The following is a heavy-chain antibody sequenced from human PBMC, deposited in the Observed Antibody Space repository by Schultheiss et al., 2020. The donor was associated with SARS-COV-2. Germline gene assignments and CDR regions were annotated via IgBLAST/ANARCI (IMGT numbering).Heavy chain of an antibody. V-gene: IGHV1-2*02. CDR1: GYTFTGYY. CDR2: INPNSGGT. Sequence: SVKVSCKASGYTFTGYYMHWVRQAPGQGLEWMGWINPNSGGTNYAQKFQGRVTMTRDTSISTAYMELSRLRSDDTAVYYCARAAAAGFVRDDDWGQGTLVTVSS. CDR3: ARAAAAGFVRDDD. J-gene: IGHJ4*02. D-gene: IGHD6-13*01.